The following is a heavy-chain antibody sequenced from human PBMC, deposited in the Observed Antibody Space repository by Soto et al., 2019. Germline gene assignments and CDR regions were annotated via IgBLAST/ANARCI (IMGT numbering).Heavy chain of an antibody. CDR2: IYPGESDT. V-gene: IGHV5-51*01. CDR3: ARAMVRGKNYYGVDV. D-gene: IGHD3-10*01. J-gene: IGHJ6*02. CDR1: GYSFTNYW. Sequence: VQALKISGKGSGYSFTNYWCCWVRQMPGKGLEWVGIIYPGESDTRYSPSFQGQVTISADKSISTAYLQWSSLKASDTVMYYCARAMVRGKNYYGVDVWGQGTTVTVSS.